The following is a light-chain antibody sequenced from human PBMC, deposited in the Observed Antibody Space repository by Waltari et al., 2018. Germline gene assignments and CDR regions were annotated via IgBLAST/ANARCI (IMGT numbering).Light chain of an antibody. J-gene: IGKJ1*01. CDR1: HSPKHTDGTTH. Sequence: HSPKHTDGTTHLTWYQQKPGQSPTLLIYHASSRASGVPDRFSGSGSGTNFTLNISGVEAEDVAFYYCKQDKNSPLTFGEGTKVELK. V-gene: IGKV2-30*02. CDR2: HAS. CDR3: KQDKNSPLT.